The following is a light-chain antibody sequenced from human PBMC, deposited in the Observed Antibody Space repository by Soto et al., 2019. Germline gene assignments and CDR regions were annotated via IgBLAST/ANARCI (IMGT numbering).Light chain of an antibody. V-gene: IGLV4-69*01. CDR1: SGHSSYA. Sequence: QPVLTQSPSASASLGASVKFTCTLSSGHSSYAIAWHQQQPEKGPRYLMKVNSDGSHSKGDGIPDRFSGSSSGAERYLTISSLQSEDEADYYCQTWGTGFHVLFGGGTKLTVL. J-gene: IGLJ2*01. CDR2: VNSDGSH. CDR3: QTWGTGFHVL.